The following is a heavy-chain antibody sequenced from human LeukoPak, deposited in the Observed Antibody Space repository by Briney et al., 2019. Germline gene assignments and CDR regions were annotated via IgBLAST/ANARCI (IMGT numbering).Heavy chain of an antibody. D-gene: IGHD2-15*01. CDR3: ARDHDCSGGSCYTPWFDY. Sequence: PSETLSLTCTVSGGSISSYYWSWIRQPPGKGLEWIGSIYYSGSTYYNPSLKSRVTISVDKSKNQFSLKLSSVTAADTAVYYCARDHDCSGGSCYTPWFDYWGQGTLVTVSS. J-gene: IGHJ4*02. CDR2: IYYSGST. CDR1: GGSISSYY. V-gene: IGHV4-59*12.